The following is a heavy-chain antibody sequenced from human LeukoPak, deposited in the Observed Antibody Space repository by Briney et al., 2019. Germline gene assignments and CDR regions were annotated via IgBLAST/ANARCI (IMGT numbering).Heavy chain of an antibody. CDR1: GFTFSSYW. V-gene: IGHV3-74*01. J-gene: IGHJ4*02. D-gene: IGHD1-26*01. CDR2: INSDGSSL. CDR3: ARSRYTGSHFDY. Sequence: GGSLRLSCAASGFTFSSYWVQWVRQAPRKGLVWISRINSDGSSLSYADSVKGRFTISRDNAKNTVYLQMNSLRAEDTAVYYCARSRYTGSHFDYWGQGTLVAVSS.